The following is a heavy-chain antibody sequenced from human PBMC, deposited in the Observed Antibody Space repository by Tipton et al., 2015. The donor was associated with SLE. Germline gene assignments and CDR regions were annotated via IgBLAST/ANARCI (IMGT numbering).Heavy chain of an antibody. D-gene: IGHD5-24*01. Sequence: TLSLTCAVSGGSFSGYAWSWVRQPPGKGLEWIGEVSHSRSTNYNPSLKSRGTISLDTSKNQFSLKLTSVTAADTAVYYCARHRWRWNDAFDIWGQGTMVTVSS. CDR2: VSHSRST. CDR1: GGSFSGYA. CDR3: ARHRWRWNDAFDI. J-gene: IGHJ3*02. V-gene: IGHV4-34*01.